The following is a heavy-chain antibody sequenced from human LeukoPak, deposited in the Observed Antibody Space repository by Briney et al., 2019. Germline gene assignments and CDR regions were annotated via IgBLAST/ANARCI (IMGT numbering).Heavy chain of an antibody. V-gene: IGHV3-66*01. Sequence: PGGSLRLSCAASGFTVSSNYMSWVRQAPGKGLEWVSVIYSGGSTYYADSVKGRFTISRDNSKNTLYLQMNSLRAEDTAVYYCARIKRSYGDYGLGYWGQGTLVTVFS. J-gene: IGHJ4*02. CDR3: ARIKRSYGDYGLGY. CDR2: IYSGGST. D-gene: IGHD4-17*01. CDR1: GFTVSSNY.